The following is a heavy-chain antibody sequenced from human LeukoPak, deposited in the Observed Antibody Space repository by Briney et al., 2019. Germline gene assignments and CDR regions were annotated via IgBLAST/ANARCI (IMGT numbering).Heavy chain of an antibody. CDR2: IIPIFGTA. D-gene: IGHD6-13*01. CDR3: ARGSPYSSSWYVPSDY. Sequence: GASVKVSCKASGGTFSSYAISWVRQAPGQGLEWMGGIIPIFGTANYAQKFQGRVTITAAESTSTAYMELSSLRSEDTAVYYCARGSPYSSSWYVPSDYWGQGTLVTVSS. CDR1: GGTFSSYA. V-gene: IGHV1-69*13. J-gene: IGHJ4*02.